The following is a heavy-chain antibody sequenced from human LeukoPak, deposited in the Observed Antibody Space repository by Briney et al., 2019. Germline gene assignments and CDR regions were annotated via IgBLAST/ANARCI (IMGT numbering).Heavy chain of an antibody. V-gene: IGHV4-34*01. CDR2: INHSGST. CDR1: GGSFSGYY. J-gene: IGHJ5*02. CDR3: ARGGLYCSSSSCTPDWFDP. D-gene: IGHD2-2*01. Sequence: SETLSLTCAVYGGSFSGYYWSWIRQPPGKGLECIGEINHSGSTNYNPSLKSRVTISVDTSKNQFSLKLTSVTAADTAVYYCARGGLYCSSSSCTPDWFDPWGQGTLVTVSS.